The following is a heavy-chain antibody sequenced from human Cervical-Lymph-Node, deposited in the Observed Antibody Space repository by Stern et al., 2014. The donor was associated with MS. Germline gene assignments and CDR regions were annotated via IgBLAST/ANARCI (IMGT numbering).Heavy chain of an antibody. D-gene: IGHD1-26*01. J-gene: IGHJ4*02. CDR1: GFSLSDNVV. CDR3: VRMTTDRVGAIFFYFDS. CDR2: IFSNDDK. Sequence: QVTLKESGPVLVNLTETLTLTCTVSGFSLSDNVVVSWVRQPPGKALEWLANIFSNDDKAYSTSLRSRLAISKDTSKSQVVLTVHNMDPMDTATYFCVRMTTDRVGAIFFYFDSWGQGVLVTVSS. V-gene: IGHV2-26*01.